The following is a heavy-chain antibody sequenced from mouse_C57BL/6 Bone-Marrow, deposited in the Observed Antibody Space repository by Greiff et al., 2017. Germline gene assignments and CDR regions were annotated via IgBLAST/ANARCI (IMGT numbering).Heavy chain of an antibody. Sequence: QVQLQQPGAELVKPGASVQMSCKASGYTFTSYWITWVKQRPGQGLEWIGDIYPGSGSTNYNEKFKSKATLTVATSSSTAYMQLSILTSEDSAVYCCARSGGDYCDYWGQGTTLTVSS. D-gene: IGHD3-1*01. CDR1: GYTFTSYW. V-gene: IGHV1-55*01. J-gene: IGHJ2*01. CDR3: ARSGGDYCDY. CDR2: IYPGSGST.